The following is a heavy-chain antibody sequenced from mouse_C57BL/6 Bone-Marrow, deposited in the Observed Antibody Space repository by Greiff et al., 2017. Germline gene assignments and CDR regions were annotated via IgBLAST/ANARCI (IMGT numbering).Heavy chain of an antibody. D-gene: IGHD1-1*01. CDR1: GYTFTSYG. CDR2: IYPRSGNT. CDR3: ARYPLYYGSSYDAMDY. Sequence: VKLVESGAELARPGASVKLSCKASGYTFTSYGISWVKQRTGQGLEWIGEIYPRSGNTYYNEKFKGKATLTADKSSSTAYMELRSLTSEDSAVYFCARYPLYYGSSYDAMDYWGQGTSVTVSS. J-gene: IGHJ4*01. V-gene: IGHV1-81*01.